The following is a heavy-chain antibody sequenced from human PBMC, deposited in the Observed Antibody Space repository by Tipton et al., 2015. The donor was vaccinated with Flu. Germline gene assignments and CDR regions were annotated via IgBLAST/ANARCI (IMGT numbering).Heavy chain of an antibody. D-gene: IGHD3-10*01. CDR2: ISNDGNNK. V-gene: IGHV3-30*01. Sequence: RSLRLSCAASGFTFSTYTMYWVRQAPGKGLEWVAVISNDGNNKYYADSVKGRFSVSRDNSKNTMYVQMNSLRPEDTGLYYRARAYGSGSRALYYYYYGMDVWGQGTTVTVS. J-gene: IGHJ6*02. CDR3: ARAYGSGSRALYYYYYGMDV. CDR1: GFTFSTYT.